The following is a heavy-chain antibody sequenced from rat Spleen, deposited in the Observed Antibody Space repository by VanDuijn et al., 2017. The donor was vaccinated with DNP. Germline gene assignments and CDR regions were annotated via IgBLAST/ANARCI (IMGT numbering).Heavy chain of an antibody. J-gene: IGHJ2*01. Sequence: EVQLVESGGGLVQPGRSLKLSCAAAGVTFSDFNMAWVRQAPKKGLEWVTTISYDGTRTYYRDSVMGRFTISRDNAKSTLYLQMNSLRSEDMATYYCARHGRRVFDYWGQGVMVTVSS. CDR1: GVTFSDFN. D-gene: IGHD1-11*01. V-gene: IGHV5-7*01. CDR3: ARHGRRVFDY. CDR2: ISYDGTRT.